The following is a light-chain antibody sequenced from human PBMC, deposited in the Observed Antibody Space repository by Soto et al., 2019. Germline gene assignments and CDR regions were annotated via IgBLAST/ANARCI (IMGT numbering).Light chain of an antibody. CDR1: QNIRAW. Sequence: DIQMTQSPSTLSASVGDRVTITCRASQNIRAWLAWYQQKPGKAPKLLIYKASNLYSWVPSRFSGSASGPEFPLTISSLQPDDFAIYYCHQYNNYPWTFGQGTKVDIK. J-gene: IGKJ1*01. CDR2: KAS. V-gene: IGKV1-5*03. CDR3: HQYNNYPWT.